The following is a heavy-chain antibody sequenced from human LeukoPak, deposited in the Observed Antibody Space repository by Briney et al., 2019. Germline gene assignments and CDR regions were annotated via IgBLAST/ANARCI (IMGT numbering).Heavy chain of an antibody. J-gene: IGHJ4*02. D-gene: IGHD3-16*01. Sequence: GGSLRLSCAASGFTFSSYAMHWVRQAPGKGLEWVAVISYDGSNKYYADSVKGRFTISRDNSKNTLYLQMNSLRAEDTAVYYCARADDYVWGRRGTDCWGQGTLVTVSS. CDR3: ARADDYVWGRRGTDC. V-gene: IGHV3-30*04. CDR1: GFTFSSYA. CDR2: ISYDGSNK.